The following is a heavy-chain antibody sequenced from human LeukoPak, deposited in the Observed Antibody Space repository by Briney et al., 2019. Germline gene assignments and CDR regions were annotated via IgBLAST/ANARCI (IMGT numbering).Heavy chain of an antibody. CDR1: GYTFTGYY. D-gene: IGHD2-2*01. V-gene: IGHV1-2*02. J-gene: IGHJ4*02. CDR2: INPNSGGT. Sequence: ASVKVSCKASGYTFTGYYMHWVRQAPGQGLEWMGWINPNSGGTNYAQKFQGRVTMTRDTSISTAYMELSRLRSDDTAVYYCAREACSSTSCYVELDYWGQGTLVTVSS. CDR3: AREACSSTSCYVELDY.